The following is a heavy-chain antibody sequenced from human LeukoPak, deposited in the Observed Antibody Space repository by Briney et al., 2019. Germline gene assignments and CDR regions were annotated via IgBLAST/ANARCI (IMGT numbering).Heavy chain of an antibody. D-gene: IGHD2-15*01. J-gene: IGHJ4*02. CDR2: ISAYNGST. V-gene: IGHV1-18*04. CDR3: ARDRPSRGYCSGGTCPLFDY. Sequence: ASVKVSCKASGYTFTSYGISWVRQASGQGLEWMGWISAYNGSTNYAQKLQGRVTMTTDTSTSTAYMELRSLRSDDTAVYYCARDRPSRGYCSGGTCPLFDYWGQGTLVTVSS. CDR1: GYTFTSYG.